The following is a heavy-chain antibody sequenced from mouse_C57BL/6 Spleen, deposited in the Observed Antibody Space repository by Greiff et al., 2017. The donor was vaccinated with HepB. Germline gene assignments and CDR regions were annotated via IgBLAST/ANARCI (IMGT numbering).Heavy chain of an antibody. J-gene: IGHJ3*01. CDR2: INPNNGGT. Sequence: VQLQQSGPELVKPGASVKISCKASGYTFTDYYMNWVKQSHGKSLEWIGDINPNNGGTSYNQKFKGKATLTVDKYSSTAYMELRSLTSEDSAVYYCARGGDYYGSSYWFAYWGQGTLVTVSA. V-gene: IGHV1-26*01. CDR1: GYTFTDYY. CDR3: ARGGDYYGSSYWFAY. D-gene: IGHD1-1*01.